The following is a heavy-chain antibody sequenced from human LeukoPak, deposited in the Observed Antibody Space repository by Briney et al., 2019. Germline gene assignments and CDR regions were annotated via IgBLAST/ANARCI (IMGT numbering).Heavy chain of an antibody. V-gene: IGHV1-2*02. CDR2: INPNSGGT. CDR1: GYTFTGYY. J-gene: IGHJ4*02. D-gene: IGHD2-2*01. CDR3: ARDPPRVVPAAMPWDY. Sequence: GASVKVSCKASGYTFTGYYMHWVRRAPGQGLEWMGWINPNSGGTNYAQKFQGRVTMTRDTSISTAYMELSRLRSDDTAVYYCARDPPRVVPAAMPWDYWGQGTLVTVSS.